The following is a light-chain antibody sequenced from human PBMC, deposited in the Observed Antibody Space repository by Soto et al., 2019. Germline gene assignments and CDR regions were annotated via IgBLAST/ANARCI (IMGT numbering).Light chain of an antibody. J-gene: IGLJ1*01. V-gene: IGLV2-14*01. CDR3: SSYTSSSTRV. Sequence: QSALTQPAFVSGSPGQSITISCTGTSSDVGGYNYASWYQQHPGKAPKLMIYDVSNRPSGVSNRFSGSKSGNTASLTISGLQAEDEADYYCSSYTSSSTRVFGTGTKVTVL. CDR1: SSDVGGYNY. CDR2: DVS.